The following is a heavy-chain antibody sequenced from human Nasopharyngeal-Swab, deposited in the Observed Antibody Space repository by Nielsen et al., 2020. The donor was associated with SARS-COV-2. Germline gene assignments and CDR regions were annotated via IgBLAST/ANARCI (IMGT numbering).Heavy chain of an antibody. J-gene: IGHJ6*03. CDR2: IYYSGST. Sequence: WIRQPPGKGLEWIGYIYYSGSTYYNPSLKSRVTISVDTPKNQFSLKLSSVTAADTAVYYCARNWRSGSMDVWGKGTTVTVSS. D-gene: IGHD3-10*01. V-gene: IGHV4-31*02. CDR3: ARNWRSGSMDV.